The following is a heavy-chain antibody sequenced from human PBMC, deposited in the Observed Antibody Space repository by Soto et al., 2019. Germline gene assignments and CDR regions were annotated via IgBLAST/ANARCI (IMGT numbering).Heavy chain of an antibody. Sequence: ASVKVSCKASGYTFTSYGISWVRQAPGQGLEWMGWISAYNGNTNYAQKLQGRVTMTTDTSTSTAYMELRSLRSDDTAVYYCARDFIAVAVTVLENYLDYRGKATLVSVSS. J-gene: IGHJ4*02. V-gene: IGHV1-18*01. D-gene: IGHD6-13*01. CDR1: GYTFTSYG. CDR2: ISAYNGNT. CDR3: ARDFIAVAVTVLENYLDY.